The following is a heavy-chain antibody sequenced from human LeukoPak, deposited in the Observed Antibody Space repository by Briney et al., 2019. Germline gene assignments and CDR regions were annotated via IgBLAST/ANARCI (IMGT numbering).Heavy chain of an antibody. D-gene: IGHD6-13*01. Sequence: GGSLRLSCVASGFTISGSFMSWVRQVPGKGPEWVTNIKQDGSQTYYIDSVKGRFTISRDNAKNSVYLQVNSMRVEDTAVYYCARDRDSSWYPYFESWGQGTLVTVSS. CDR1: GFTISGSF. V-gene: IGHV3-7*01. CDR3: ARDRDSSWYPYFES. CDR2: IKQDGSQT. J-gene: IGHJ4*02.